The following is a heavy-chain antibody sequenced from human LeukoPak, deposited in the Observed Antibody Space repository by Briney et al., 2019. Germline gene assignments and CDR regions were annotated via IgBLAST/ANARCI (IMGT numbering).Heavy chain of an antibody. J-gene: IGHJ4*02. CDR3: ARAANWNYVDY. CDR1: GGPIRSSYYY. CDR2: IYDSGST. D-gene: IGHD1-1*01. Sequence: SETLSLTCTVSGGPIRSSYYYWGWIRQPPGKGLEWIGSIYDSGSTYYNPSLKSRVTISVDTSKNQFSLKLSSVTAADTAVYYCARAANWNYVDYWGQGALVTVSS. V-gene: IGHV4-39*07.